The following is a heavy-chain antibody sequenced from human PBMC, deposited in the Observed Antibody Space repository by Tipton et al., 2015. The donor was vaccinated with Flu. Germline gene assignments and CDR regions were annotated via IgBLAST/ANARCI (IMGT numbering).Heavy chain of an antibody. V-gene: IGHV3-11*01. J-gene: IGHJ6*02. Sequence: QLVQSGGGLVKPGGSLRLSCAASGFTFSDYYMSWIRQLPGKGLEWVSHISSSGSTINDADAVKGRFTISRDNAKNSLYLQMNSLRAEDTAVYYCAGEPPPSSTVLGEITSDFGVALWGQGTTVTGSS. CDR1: GFTFSDYY. CDR3: AGEPPPSSTVLGEITSDFGVAL. D-gene: IGHD3-3*01. CDR2: ISSSGSTI.